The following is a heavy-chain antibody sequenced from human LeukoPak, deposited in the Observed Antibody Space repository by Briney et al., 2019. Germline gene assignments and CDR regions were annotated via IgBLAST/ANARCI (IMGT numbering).Heavy chain of an antibody. CDR3: AREYHASGSYAEGKLDY. J-gene: IGHJ4*02. CDR2: INPTGGRA. D-gene: IGHD3-10*01. Sequence: ASVKVSCKASGYTFTGYYMHWVREAPGQGLEWMGFINPTGGRATYPQKFKGKVTMTRDTSTSTVYMELSSLTSADTAIYYCAREYHASGSYAEGKLDYWGQGTLVTVSS. V-gene: IGHV1-46*03. CDR1: GYTFTGYY.